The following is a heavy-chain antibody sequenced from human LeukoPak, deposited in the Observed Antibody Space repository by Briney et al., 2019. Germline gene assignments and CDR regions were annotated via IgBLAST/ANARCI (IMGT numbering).Heavy chain of an antibody. CDR2: INNVGRTT. V-gene: IGHV3-74*01. J-gene: IGHJ4*02. Sequence: GGSLRLSCAASGFAFSSNWMHWVRQAPGKGLVWVSRINNVGRTTNYADSVKGRFTISRDNAKNSLFLQMNSLRAEDTAIYYCARDPTADGYWGQGTLVTVSS. CDR3: ARDPTADGY. CDR1: GFAFSSNW. D-gene: IGHD2-2*01.